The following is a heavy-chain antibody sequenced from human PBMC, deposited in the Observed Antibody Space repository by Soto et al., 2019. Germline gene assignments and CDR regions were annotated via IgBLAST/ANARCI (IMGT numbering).Heavy chain of an antibody. CDR2: INHSGST. J-gene: IGHJ3*02. V-gene: IGHV4-34*01. D-gene: IGHD2-15*01. CDR3: AKDMVVVVVAATPRGAFDI. Sequence: SWIRQPPGKGLEWIGEINHSGSTNYNPSLKSRVTISVDTSKNQFSLKLSSVTAADTAVYYCAKDMVVVVVAATPRGAFDIWGQGTMVTVSS.